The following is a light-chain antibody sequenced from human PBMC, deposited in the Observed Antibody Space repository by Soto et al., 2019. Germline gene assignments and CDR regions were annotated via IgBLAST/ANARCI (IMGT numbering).Light chain of an antibody. V-gene: IGKV1-5*03. Sequence: CRASQTISSWLAWYQQKPGKAPKLLIYKASTLKSGVPSRFSVSGSGTESTHTCSRRQPDDFATYYRKVSTRYSEAFGEGTKVDIK. CDR1: QTISSW. J-gene: IGKJ1*01. CDR3: KVSTRYSEA. CDR2: KAS.